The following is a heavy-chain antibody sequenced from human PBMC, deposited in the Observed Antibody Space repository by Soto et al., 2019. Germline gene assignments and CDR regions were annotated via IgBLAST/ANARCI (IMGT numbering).Heavy chain of an antibody. CDR2: INHSGST. D-gene: IGHD4-17*01. CDR1: GGSFSGYY. J-gene: IGHJ5*02. Sequence: SETLTLTCTVYGGSFSGYYWRWVRQPPGKGLEWIGEINHSGSTNYNPSLKRRVTISLDTSKKQLSLKSTSMTAADTAVYYCARDRHAGCTDYFVPWGQGTLVTVSS. V-gene: IGHV4-34*01. CDR3: ARDRHAGCTDYFVP.